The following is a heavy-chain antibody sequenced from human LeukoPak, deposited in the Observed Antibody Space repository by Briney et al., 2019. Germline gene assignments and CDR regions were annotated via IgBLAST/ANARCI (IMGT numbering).Heavy chain of an antibody. CDR1: GGSFSGYY. Sequence: SETLSLTCAVYGGSFSGYYWSWIRQPPGKGLEWIGEINHSGSTNYNPSLKSRVTISVDTSKNQFSLKLSSVTAADTAVYYCARSPLRSDGYYFDYWGQGTLVTVSS. J-gene: IGHJ4*02. D-gene: IGHD5-24*01. CDR2: INHSGST. V-gene: IGHV4-34*01. CDR3: ARSPLRSDGYYFDY.